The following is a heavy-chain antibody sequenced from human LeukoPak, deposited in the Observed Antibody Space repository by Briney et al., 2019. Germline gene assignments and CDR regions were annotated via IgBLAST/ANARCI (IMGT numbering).Heavy chain of an antibody. CDR3: AKEWGAGSDAFDI. CDR2: ISYDGSNK. Sequence: GRSLRLSCAASGFTFSSYGMHWVRQAPGKGLEWVAVISYDGSNKYYADSVKGRFTISRDNSKNTLYPQMNSLRAEDTAVYYCAKEWGAGSDAFDIWGQGTMVTVSS. V-gene: IGHV3-30*18. CDR1: GFTFSSYG. D-gene: IGHD1-26*01. J-gene: IGHJ3*02.